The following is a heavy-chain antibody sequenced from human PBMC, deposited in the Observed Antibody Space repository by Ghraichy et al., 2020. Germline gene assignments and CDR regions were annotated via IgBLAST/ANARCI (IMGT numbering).Heavy chain of an antibody. CDR1: GGSISSGDYY. V-gene: IGHV4-30-4*01. D-gene: IGHD3-3*01. J-gene: IGHJ4*02. CDR3: ARALVDPQYYDFWSGYLNHYFDY. CDR2: IYYSGST. Sequence: SETLSLTCTVSGGSISSGDYYWSWIRQPPGKGLEWIGYIYYSGSTYYNPSLKSRVTISVDTSKNQFSLKLSSVTAADTAVYYCARALVDPQYYDFWSGYLNHYFDYWGQGTLVTVSS.